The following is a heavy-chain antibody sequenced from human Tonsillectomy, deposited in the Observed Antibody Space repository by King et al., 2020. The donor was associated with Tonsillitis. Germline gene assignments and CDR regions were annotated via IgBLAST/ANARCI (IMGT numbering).Heavy chain of an antibody. CDR2: ISSGGSTI. CDR3: ASDRLPALGLHEDPTSGTGGFDF. V-gene: IGHV3-11*01. Sequence: VQLVESGGGLVKPGGSLRLSCAASGFTFSDYYMSWIRQAPGKGLEWISYISSGGSTIYHADSVKGRFTISRDNAQNSLYLQMNSLRAEDTAMYYCASDRLPALGLHEDPTSGTGGFDFWGQGTVVTVSS. D-gene: IGHD1-1*01. J-gene: IGHJ4*02. CDR1: GFTFSDYY.